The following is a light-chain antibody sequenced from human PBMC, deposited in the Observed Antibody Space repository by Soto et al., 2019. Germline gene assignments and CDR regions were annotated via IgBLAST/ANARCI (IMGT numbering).Light chain of an antibody. CDR1: QSISSW. J-gene: IGKJ1*01. Sequence: DIQMTQSPSTLSASVGDRVTITCRASQSISSWLAWYQQKPGKAPNLLIYKASNLESGVPSRFSGSGSGTEFTLTISGLQPDDFATYYCQQYNRNFQWTFGQGTKVEIK. CDR3: QQYNRNFQWT. V-gene: IGKV1-5*03. CDR2: KAS.